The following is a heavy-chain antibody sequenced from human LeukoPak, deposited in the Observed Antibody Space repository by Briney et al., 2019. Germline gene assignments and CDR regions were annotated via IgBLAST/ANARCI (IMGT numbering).Heavy chain of an antibody. D-gene: IGHD3-10*01. J-gene: IGHJ4*02. V-gene: IGHV4-31*03. CDR2: IYYSGSS. CDR3: ARDSKVRGVMGY. Sequence: PSETLSLTCTVSGGSISGSSYFWGWIRQPPGKGLEWIGYIYYSGSSYYNPSLKGRLTISVDTSKNQFSLRLSSVTAADTAVYYCARDSKVRGVMGYWGQGTLVTVSS. CDR1: GGSISGSSYF.